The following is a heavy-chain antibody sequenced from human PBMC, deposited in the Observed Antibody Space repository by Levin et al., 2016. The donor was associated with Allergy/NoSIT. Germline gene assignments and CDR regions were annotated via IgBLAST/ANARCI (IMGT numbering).Heavy chain of an antibody. Sequence: SETLSLTCSVSVGSIRSHHWSWIRQPPGKGLEWIGYIYHSGSTDYSSSLKSRVTISVDTSKNQFSLKLSSVTAADTAVYYCARKAGNYFDYWGQGTLVTVSS. CDR1: VGSIRSHH. V-gene: IGHV4-59*11. CDR2: IYHSGST. J-gene: IGHJ4*02. CDR3: ARKAGNYFDY.